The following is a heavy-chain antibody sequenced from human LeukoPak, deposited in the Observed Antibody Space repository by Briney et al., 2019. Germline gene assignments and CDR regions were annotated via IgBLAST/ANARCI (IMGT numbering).Heavy chain of an antibody. CDR3: ARDEGYSGYAPRDY. D-gene: IGHD5-12*01. CDR2: INPNSGGT. CDR1: GYTFTGYY. Sequence: ASVKVSCKASGYTFTGYYMHWVRQAPGQGLEWMGWINPNSGGTNYAQKFQGRVTMTRDTSISTAYMELSRLRSDDTAVYYCARDEGYSGYAPRDYWGQGTLVTVSS. J-gene: IGHJ4*02. V-gene: IGHV1-2*02.